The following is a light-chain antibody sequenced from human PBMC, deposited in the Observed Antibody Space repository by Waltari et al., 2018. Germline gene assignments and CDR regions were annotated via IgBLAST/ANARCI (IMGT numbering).Light chain of an antibody. V-gene: IGLV3-21*04. CDR3: QVWDPNSDHLVV. J-gene: IGLJ2*01. Sequence: SYVLTQAPSVSVAPGQTATITCGGNDIGRTNVHWYQQKPGQAPIVVIYYDSDRPSGIPERCSGSNSENTATRTISRVEAGDEADYFCQVWDPNSDHLVVFGGGTKLTVL. CDR1: DIGRTN. CDR2: YDS.